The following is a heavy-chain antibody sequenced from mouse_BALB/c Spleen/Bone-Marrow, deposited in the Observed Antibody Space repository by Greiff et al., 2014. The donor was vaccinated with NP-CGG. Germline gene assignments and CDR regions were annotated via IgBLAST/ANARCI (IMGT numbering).Heavy chain of an antibody. V-gene: IGHV5-6-5*01. D-gene: IGHD2-14*01. Sequence: DVMLVESGGGLVKPGGSLKLSCAASGFTFSSYAMSWVRQTPEKRLEWVASISSGGSTYYPDSVKGRFTISRDNARNILYLQVSSLRSEDTAMYYCARGREVRRGAWFAYWGQGTLVTVSA. J-gene: IGHJ3*01. CDR3: ARGREVRRGAWFAY. CDR1: GFTFSSYA. CDR2: ISSGGST.